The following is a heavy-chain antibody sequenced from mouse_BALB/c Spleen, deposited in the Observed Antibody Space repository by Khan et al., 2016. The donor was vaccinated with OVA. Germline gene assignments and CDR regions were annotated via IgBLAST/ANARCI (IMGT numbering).Heavy chain of an antibody. Sequence: EVQLVESGPELVKPGASVKISCKASGYSFTTYYIHWVIQSHGKSLEWIGYIDPFSGGTTYNQKFKGKATLTVDKSSSTAHIHLSNLTSEDSSVFYCTRHGYVAWFTYWGQGTLCTVSS. CDR2: IDPFSGGT. V-gene: IGHV1S135*01. D-gene: IGHD2-2*01. CDR3: TRHGYVAWFTY. J-gene: IGHJ3*01. CDR1: GYSFTTYY.